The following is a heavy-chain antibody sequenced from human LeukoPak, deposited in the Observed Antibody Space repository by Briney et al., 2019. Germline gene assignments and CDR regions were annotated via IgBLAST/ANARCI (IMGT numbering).Heavy chain of an antibody. Sequence: PGGSLRLSCAASGFTFSSYSMNWVRQAPGKGLEWVSSISSSSSYIYYADSVKGRFTISRDNAKNSLYLQMNSLRAEDTAVYYCARDLEGHICYFDYWGQGTLVTVSS. V-gene: IGHV3-21*01. D-gene: IGHD2-21*01. CDR2: ISSSSSYI. CDR1: GFTFSSYS. CDR3: ARDLEGHICYFDY. J-gene: IGHJ4*02.